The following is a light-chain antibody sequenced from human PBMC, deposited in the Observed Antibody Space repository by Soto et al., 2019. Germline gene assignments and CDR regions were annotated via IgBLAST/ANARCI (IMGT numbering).Light chain of an antibody. V-gene: IGLV1-47*02. CDR1: SSSIGSNY. Sequence: QSVLTQPPSVSGTPGQRVTISCSGSSSSIGSNYVYWYQQLPGTAPKLLIYSNNQRPSGVPDRFSGSKSGTSASLAISGLRSEDEADYYCAAWDDSLSGPVFGGGTKVTVL. CDR2: SNN. J-gene: IGLJ3*02. CDR3: AAWDDSLSGPV.